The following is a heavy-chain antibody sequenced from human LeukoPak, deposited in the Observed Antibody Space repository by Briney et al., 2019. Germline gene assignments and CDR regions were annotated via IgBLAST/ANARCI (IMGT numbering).Heavy chain of an antibody. Sequence: ASVKVSCKASGYTFTSYDINWVRQATGQGLEWMGWISAYNGNTNYAQKLQGRVTMTTDTSTSTAYMELRSLRSDDTAVYYCASSPYYDSSGYYYNWFDPWGQGTLVTVSS. CDR2: ISAYNGNT. CDR3: ASSPYYDSSGYYYNWFDP. V-gene: IGHV1-18*01. CDR1: GYTFTSYD. D-gene: IGHD3-22*01. J-gene: IGHJ5*02.